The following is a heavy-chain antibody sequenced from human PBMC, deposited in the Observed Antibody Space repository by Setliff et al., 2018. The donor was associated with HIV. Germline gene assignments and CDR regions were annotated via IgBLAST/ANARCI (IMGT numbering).Heavy chain of an antibody. D-gene: IGHD5-12*01. J-gene: IGHJ4*02. Sequence: ASVKVSCKASGYTFASYSFTWVRQVPGQGLEWMGWISPYFGNTNYAQNLQGRVTLTTDTSTSTAYMELRRLISDDTAVYYCARESRDIVATSPLDYWGQGTLVTVSS. CDR1: GYTFASYS. V-gene: IGHV1-18*01. CDR3: ARESRDIVATSPLDY. CDR2: ISPYFGNT.